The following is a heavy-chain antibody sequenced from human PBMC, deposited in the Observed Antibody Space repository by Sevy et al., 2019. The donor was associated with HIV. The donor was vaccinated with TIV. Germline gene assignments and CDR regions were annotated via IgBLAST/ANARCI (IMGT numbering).Heavy chain of an antibody. CDR3: AKDDGGTMVRGVTIDY. V-gene: IGHV3-23*01. D-gene: IGHD3-10*01. CDR2: ISGSGGST. CDR1: GFTFSSYA. J-gene: IGHJ4*02. Sequence: GGSLRLSCAASGFTFSSYAMSWVRQAPGKGLEWVSAISGSGGSTYYADSVKGRFTISRDNSKNTLYLQMNSLRAEDMAVYYCAKDDGGTMVRGVTIDYWGQGTLVTVSS.